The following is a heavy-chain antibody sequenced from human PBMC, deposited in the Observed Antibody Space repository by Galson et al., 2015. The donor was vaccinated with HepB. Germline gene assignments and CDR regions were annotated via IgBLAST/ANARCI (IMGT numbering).Heavy chain of an antibody. CDR2: IFAGGGST. V-gene: IGHV1-46*01. Sequence: SLKVSCKASGYTLTNYHFHWVRQAPGQGPEWMGKIFAGGGSTRYAAWFQGRVTLTRDKSTSTIYMEVSSLRSDDTAVYYCARETPDTYYFDYWGQGTLVTVSS. J-gene: IGHJ4*02. CDR3: ARETPDTYYFDY. D-gene: IGHD2-15*01. CDR1: GYTLTNYH.